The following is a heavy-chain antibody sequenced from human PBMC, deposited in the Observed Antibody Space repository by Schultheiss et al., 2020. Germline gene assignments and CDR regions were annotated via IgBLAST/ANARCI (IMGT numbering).Heavy chain of an antibody. J-gene: IGHJ4*02. CDR1: GFTFSSYG. D-gene: IGHD3-16*01. V-gene: IGHV3-64*04. CDR3: ARGWGY. CDR2: ISSNGGST. Sequence: GGSLRLSCAATGFTFSSYGMHWVRQAPGKGLEYVSAISSNGGSTYYADSVKGRFTISRDNAKNSLYLQMNSLRAEDTAVYYCARGWGYWGQGTLVTVSS.